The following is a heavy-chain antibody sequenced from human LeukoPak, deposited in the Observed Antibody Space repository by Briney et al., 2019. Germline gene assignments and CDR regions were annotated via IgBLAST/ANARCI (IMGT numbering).Heavy chain of an antibody. D-gene: IGHD7-27*01. Sequence: GGSLRLSCAASGFTFSSYAMSWVRQAPGKGLEWVSAISGSGVSTYYADSVKGRFTISRDTSKNTLYLQMNSLRAEATAVYYCAKSAESPPTGEIDYWGQGTLVTVSS. J-gene: IGHJ4*02. CDR1: GFTFSSYA. CDR2: ISGSGVST. CDR3: AKSAESPPTGEIDY. V-gene: IGHV3-23*01.